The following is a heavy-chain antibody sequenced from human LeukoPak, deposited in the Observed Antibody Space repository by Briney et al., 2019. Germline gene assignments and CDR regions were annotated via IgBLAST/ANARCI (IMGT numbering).Heavy chain of an antibody. Sequence: GGSLRLSCAASGFTLSNSAMSWVRQAPGKGLEWVSGFSGPGKTYYADSVKGRFTISRDTSKSTLYLQINSLRAEDTAVYYCAKDHGYSSSWYGSSYYYGMDVWGQGTTVTVSS. J-gene: IGHJ6*02. CDR3: AKDHGYSSSWYGSSYYYGMDV. V-gene: IGHV3-23*01. CDR1: GFTLSNSA. D-gene: IGHD6-13*01. CDR2: FSGPGKT.